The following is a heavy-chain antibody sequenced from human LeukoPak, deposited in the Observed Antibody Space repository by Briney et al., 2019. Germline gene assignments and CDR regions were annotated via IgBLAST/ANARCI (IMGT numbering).Heavy chain of an antibody. CDR1: GGSISSSYSY. CDR2: IYYSGST. D-gene: IGHD6-19*01. CDR3: ARTPMTPSIAVAGSVDY. V-gene: IGHV4-39*01. J-gene: IGHJ4*02. Sequence: SETLSLTCTVSGGSISSSYSYWGWIRQPPGKGLEWIGNIYYSGSTYYNPSLKSRVTISVDTSKNQFSLKLSSVTAADTAVYYCARTPMTPSIAVAGSVDYWGQGTLVTVSS.